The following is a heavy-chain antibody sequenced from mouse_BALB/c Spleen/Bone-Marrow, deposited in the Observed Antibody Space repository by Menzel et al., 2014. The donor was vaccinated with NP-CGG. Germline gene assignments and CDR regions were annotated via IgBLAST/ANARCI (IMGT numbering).Heavy chain of an antibody. CDR2: IWAGGGT. Sequence: VQLQQSGPGLVAPSPSLSITCTVSGFSLTSYGVHWVRQPPGKGLEWLGVIWAGGGTNYNSALMSRLSISKDNSKSXVFLKMNSLRTDDAAMYYCARDRGAPYWGQGTLVTVSA. CDR3: ARDRGAPY. J-gene: IGHJ3*01. V-gene: IGHV2-9*02. CDR1: GFSLTSYG. D-gene: IGHD3-1*01.